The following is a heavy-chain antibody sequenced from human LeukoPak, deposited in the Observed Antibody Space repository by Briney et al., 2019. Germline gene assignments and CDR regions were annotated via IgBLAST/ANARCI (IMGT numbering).Heavy chain of an antibody. CDR2: TYYRSKWYN. D-gene: IGHD2-2*01. Sequence: SQTLSLTCAISGDSVSSNSAAWTWIRQSPSRGLEWLGRTYYRSKWYNDYAVSVKSRITINPDTSKNQFSLQLNSVTPEDTAVYYCARDGPMRPINIVVVPAAMGYWGQGTLVTVSS. CDR3: ARDGPMRPINIVVVPAAMGY. J-gene: IGHJ4*02. CDR1: GDSVSSNSAA. V-gene: IGHV6-1*01.